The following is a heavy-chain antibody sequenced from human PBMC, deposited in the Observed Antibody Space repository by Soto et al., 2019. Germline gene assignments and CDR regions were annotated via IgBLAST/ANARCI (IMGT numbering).Heavy chain of an antibody. J-gene: IGHJ5*02. Sequence: GGSLRLSCAASGFSFRNYGMHWVRQAPGKGLEWVAVIWYDGSNKYYADSAKGRFTISRDNSENTLFLQMNSLRAEDTAVYYCARDKTRFSSWTHFDPWGQGALVTVSS. V-gene: IGHV3-33*02. CDR2: IWYDGSNK. D-gene: IGHD6-13*01. CDR3: ARDKTRFSSWTHFDP. CDR1: GFSFRNYG.